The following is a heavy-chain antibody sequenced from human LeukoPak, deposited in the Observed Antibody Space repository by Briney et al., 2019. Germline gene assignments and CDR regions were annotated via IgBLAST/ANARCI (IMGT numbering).Heavy chain of an antibody. D-gene: IGHD2-15*01. CDR1: GFTFTDYY. Sequence: PGGSLRLSCAASGFTFTDYYMSWIRQAPGKGLEWVSYISSSSSYTNYADSVKGRFTISRDNAKNSLYLQMSSLTAEDTAVYYCATGYCSGGTCFNWFDPWGQGTLVTVSS. V-gene: IGHV3-11*06. CDR2: ISSSSSYT. J-gene: IGHJ5*02. CDR3: ATGYCSGGTCFNWFDP.